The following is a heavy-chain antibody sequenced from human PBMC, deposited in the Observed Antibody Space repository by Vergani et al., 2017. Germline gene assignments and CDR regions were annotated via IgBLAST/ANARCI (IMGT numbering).Heavy chain of an antibody. J-gene: IGHJ5*02. CDR2: IYYSGST. CDR3: ARHVGPSSWFLEWYGXFDP. CDR1: GGSISSYY. D-gene: IGHD3-3*01. V-gene: IGHV4-59*04. Sequence: QVQLQESGPGLVKPSETLSLTCTVSGGSISSYYWSWIRQPPGKGLEWVGYIYYSGSTYYNPSLKSRVTISVDTSKNQFSLKLSSVTAADTAVYYCARHVGPSSWFLEWYGXFDPWGQGTLVTVSS.